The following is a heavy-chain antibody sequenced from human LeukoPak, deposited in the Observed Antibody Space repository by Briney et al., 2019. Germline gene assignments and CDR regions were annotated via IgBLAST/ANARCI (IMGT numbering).Heavy chain of an antibody. CDR2: IDTDGSTT. Sequence: GGSLRLSCAASGFTFSSYWMHWVRQAPGKGLVWVSRIDTDGSTTNYADSVRGRFTISRDNAKNTLYLQMNSLRAEDTAVYYCARAYGMDVWGQGTTVTVSS. V-gene: IGHV3-74*01. J-gene: IGHJ6*02. CDR3: ARAYGMDV. CDR1: GFTFSSYW.